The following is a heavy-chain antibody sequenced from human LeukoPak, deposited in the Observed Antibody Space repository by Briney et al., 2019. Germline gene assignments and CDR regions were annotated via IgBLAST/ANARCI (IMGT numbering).Heavy chain of an antibody. J-gene: IGHJ4*02. D-gene: IGHD1-14*01. CDR1: GFTFSSYA. Sequence: PGGSLRLSCAASGFTFSSYAMSWVRQAPGEGLEWVSAISGSGGSTYYADSVKGRFTISRDNSKNTLYLQMNSLRAEDTAVYYCAQLDLTTQDFDYWGQGTLVIVSS. CDR2: ISGSGGST. V-gene: IGHV3-23*01. CDR3: AQLDLTTQDFDY.